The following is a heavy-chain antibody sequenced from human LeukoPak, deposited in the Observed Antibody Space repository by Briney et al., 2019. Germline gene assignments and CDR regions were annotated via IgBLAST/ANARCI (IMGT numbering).Heavy chain of an antibody. V-gene: IGHV1-46*01. CDR1: GYTFTNYL. Sequence: GASVKVCCKASGYTFTNYLLHWVRQAPGQGLEWVGRITPSVDTTDYAQKFRDRVTMTRDTSTSTVYMELSSLRSEDTAVYHCVREESGGYFDYWGQGTLVTVSS. CDR2: ITPSVDTT. D-gene: IGHD2-8*02. J-gene: IGHJ4*02. CDR3: VREESGGYFDY.